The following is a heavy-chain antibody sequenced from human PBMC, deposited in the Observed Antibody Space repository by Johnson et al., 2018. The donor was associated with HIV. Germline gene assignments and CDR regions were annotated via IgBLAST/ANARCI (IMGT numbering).Heavy chain of an antibody. CDR1: GFTFSSYW. D-gene: IGHD6-6*01. V-gene: IGHV3-7*01. CDR2: IKQDGSEK. CDR3: ARSIADRPGGAFDI. J-gene: IGHJ3*02. Sequence: VQLVESGGGVVQPGRSLRLSCAASGFTFSSYWMSWVRQAPGKGLEWVANIKQDGSEKYYVDSVKGRFTISRDNSKNTLCLQMNSLKAEDTAVYYCARSIADRPGGAFDIWGQGTMVTVSS.